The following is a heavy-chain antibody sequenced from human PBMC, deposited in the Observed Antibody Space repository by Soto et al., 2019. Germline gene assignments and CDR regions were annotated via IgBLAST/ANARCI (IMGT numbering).Heavy chain of an antibody. J-gene: IGHJ6*02. V-gene: IGHV3-23*01. Sequence: PGGSLRLSCAASGFTFSSYAMSWVRQAPGKGLEWVSAISVSGGSTYYADSVKGRFTISRDNSKNTLYLQMNSLRAEETAVYYCAKGGYYDCSGYYTGVYYGMAVWGQGTTVTVSS. CDR3: AKGGYYDCSGYYTGVYYGMAV. CDR1: GFTFSSYA. D-gene: IGHD3-22*01. CDR2: ISVSGGST.